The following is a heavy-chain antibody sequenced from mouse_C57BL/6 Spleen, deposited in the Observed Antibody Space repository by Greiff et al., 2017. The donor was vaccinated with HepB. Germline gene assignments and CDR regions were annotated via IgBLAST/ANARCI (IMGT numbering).Heavy chain of an antibody. V-gene: IGHV1-50*01. CDR1: GYTFTSYW. CDR2: IDPSDSYT. J-gene: IGHJ3*01. D-gene: IGHD2-5*01. Sequence: VQLQQPGAELVKPGASVKLSCKASGYTFTSYWMQWVKQRPGQGLEWIGEIDPSDSYTNYNQKFKGKATLTVDTSSSTAYMQLSSLTSEDSAVYYCARGRDYYSNFPWFAYWGQGTLVTVSA. CDR3: ARGRDYYSNFPWFAY.